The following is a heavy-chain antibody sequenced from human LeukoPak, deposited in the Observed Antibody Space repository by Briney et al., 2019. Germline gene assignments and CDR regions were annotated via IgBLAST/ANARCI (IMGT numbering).Heavy chain of an antibody. J-gene: IGHJ6*02. Sequence: GGSLRLSCAASGFTFSNAWMSWVRQAPGKGLEWVGRIKSKTDGGTTDYAVPVKGRFTISRADSKNTLYLQMNSLKTEDTAVYYCTTDVSPAAFYYYYYGMDVWGQGTTVTVSS. V-gene: IGHV3-15*01. CDR2: IKSKTDGGTT. CDR1: GFTFSNAW. CDR3: TTDVSPAAFYYYYYGMDV. D-gene: IGHD2-2*01.